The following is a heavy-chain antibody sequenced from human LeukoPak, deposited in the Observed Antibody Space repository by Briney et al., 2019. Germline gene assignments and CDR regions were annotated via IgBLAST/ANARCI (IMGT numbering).Heavy chain of an antibody. CDR1: GGSISSGEHY. CDR3: ARDQVECTGGTCQSRVGFDF. D-gene: IGHD2-8*02. J-gene: IGHJ4*02. Sequence: SETLSLTCTVSGGSISSGEHYWSWIRQAPGKGLEWIGHIYNSGSTHYNPSLKSRVTISSDTSKNQFSLNLSSVTAADTAVYYCARDQVECTGGTCQSRVGFDFWGQGTLVTVSS. V-gene: IGHV4-30-4*01. CDR2: IYNSGST.